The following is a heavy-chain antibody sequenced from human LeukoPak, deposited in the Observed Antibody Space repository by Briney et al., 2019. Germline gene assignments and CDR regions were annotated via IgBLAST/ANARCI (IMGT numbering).Heavy chain of an antibody. Sequence: GGSLRLSCAASGFTFTRYWMTWVRQAPGKGLEWVAVIWYGGSNKYYADSVKGRFTISRDNSKNTLYLQMNSLRAEDTAVYYCAKDSVPYCSSTSCYSPIDYWGQGTLVTVSS. D-gene: IGHD2-2*02. CDR1: GFTFTRYW. CDR2: IWYGGSNK. J-gene: IGHJ4*02. CDR3: AKDSVPYCSSTSCYSPIDY. V-gene: IGHV3-30*02.